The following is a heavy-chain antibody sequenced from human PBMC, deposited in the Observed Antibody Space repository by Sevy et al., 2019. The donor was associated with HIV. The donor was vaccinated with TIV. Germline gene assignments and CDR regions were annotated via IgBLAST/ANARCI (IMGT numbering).Heavy chain of an antibody. J-gene: IGHJ6*02. D-gene: IGHD2-2*01. V-gene: IGHV3-23*01. CDR3: AKGDSTFYGMDV. CDR1: GFTFSTYT. CDR2: ISGSGGST. Sequence: GGSLRLSCAASGFTFSTYTMNWVRQAPGKGLEWVSAISGSGGSTYYADSVNGRFTISRDKSKNTLYLQMNSLRAEDTAVYYCAKGDSTFYGMDVWGQGTTVTVSS.